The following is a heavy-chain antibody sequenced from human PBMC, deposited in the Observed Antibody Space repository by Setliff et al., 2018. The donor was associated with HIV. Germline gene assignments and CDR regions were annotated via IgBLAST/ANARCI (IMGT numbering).Heavy chain of an antibody. CDR3: ARGPTVGAADY. CDR1: GYMFIGYY. CDR2: INPYSGGT. Sequence: ASVKVSCKASGYMFIGYYIHWVRQAPGQGLEWMGWINPYSGGTNYAQKSQGSVTMTRDTSITTAYMELSRLISDDTAVYYCARGPTVGAADYWGQGTLVTVSS. D-gene: IGHD1-26*01. V-gene: IGHV1-2*02. J-gene: IGHJ4*02.